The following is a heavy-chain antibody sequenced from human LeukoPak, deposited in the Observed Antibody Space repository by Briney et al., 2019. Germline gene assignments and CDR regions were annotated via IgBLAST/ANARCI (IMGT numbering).Heavy chain of an antibody. CDR1: GYTFTGYY. D-gene: IGHD2-2*02. Sequence: GASVKVSCKASGYTFTGYYMHWVRQAPGQGLEWMGWINPNSGGTNYAQKFQGRVTMTRDTSISTAYMELSRLRSDDTAVYYCARGSRSYCSSTSCYKNVFYYYYYMDVWGKGTTVTVSS. J-gene: IGHJ6*03. CDR2: INPNSGGT. CDR3: ARGSRSYCSSTSCYKNVFYYYYYMDV. V-gene: IGHV1-2*02.